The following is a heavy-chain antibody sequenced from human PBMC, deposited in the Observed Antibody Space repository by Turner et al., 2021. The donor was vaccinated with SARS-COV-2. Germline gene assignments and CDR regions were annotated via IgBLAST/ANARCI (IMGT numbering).Heavy chain of an antibody. CDR1: GLTFSSYA. Sequence: QAQLVESGGVVVQPGRLLSLFFLAFGLTFSSYAMHWVRQATGKGLEWVAVMSYDGNNKYYADYVKGRFTISRDNSKNTLYLQMNSLRAEDTSVYYCARDLKAITMIVVDDYYYYYGMDVWGQGTTVTVSS. CDR2: MSYDGNNK. J-gene: IGHJ6*02. V-gene: IGHV3-30-3*01. D-gene: IGHD3-22*01. CDR3: ARDLKAITMIVVDDYYYYYGMDV.